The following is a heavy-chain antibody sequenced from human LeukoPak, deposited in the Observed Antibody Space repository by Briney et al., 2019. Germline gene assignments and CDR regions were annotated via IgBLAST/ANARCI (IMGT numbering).Heavy chain of an antibody. D-gene: IGHD6-13*01. CDR2: INHSGST. CDR3: ARARSSSRTRGGAFDI. CDR1: GGSFSGYY. J-gene: IGHJ3*02. V-gene: IGHV4-34*01. Sequence: SETLSLTCAVYGGSFSGYYWSWIRQPPGKGLEWIGEINHSGSTNYNPSLKSRVTISVDTSKNQFSLKLSSVTAADTAVYYCARARSSSRTRGGAFDIWGQGTMVTVSS.